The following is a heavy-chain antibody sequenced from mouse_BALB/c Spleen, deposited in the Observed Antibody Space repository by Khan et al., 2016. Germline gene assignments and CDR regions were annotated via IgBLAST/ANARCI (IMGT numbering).Heavy chain of an antibody. CDR2: INPSSGYT. D-gene: IGHD1-1*01. J-gene: IGHJ2*01. V-gene: IGHV1-4*01. Sequence: QVQLQQSGAELARPGASVKMSCKASGYTFTSYTMHWVKQRPGQGLEWIGNINPSSGYTNYNQKFKDKATLTADKSYSTAYMQLSSLTSEDSAVYYCSSGYGSSFDHWGQGTTLTVSP. CDR1: GYTFTSYT. CDR3: SSGYGSSFDH.